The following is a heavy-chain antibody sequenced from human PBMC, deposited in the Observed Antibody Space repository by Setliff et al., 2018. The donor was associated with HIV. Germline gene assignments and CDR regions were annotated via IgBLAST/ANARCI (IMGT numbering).Heavy chain of an antibody. J-gene: IGHJ3*01. D-gene: IGHD2-2*01. V-gene: IGHV4-59*01. CDR3: ARVLGASAVAFDV. CDR1: GGSISGYF. Sequence: SETLSLTCTVSGGSISGYFWSWIRQPPGKGPEWIGYIFSTERTSYNPSLESRASIPIDTSKNQFSLKLNSVTAADTAVYYCARVLGASAVAFDVWGQGTVVTV. CDR2: IFSTERT.